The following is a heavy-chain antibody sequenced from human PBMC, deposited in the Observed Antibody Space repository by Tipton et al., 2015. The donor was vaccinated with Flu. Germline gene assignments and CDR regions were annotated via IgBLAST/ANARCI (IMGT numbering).Heavy chain of an antibody. Sequence: TLSLTCIASGYSISSGYYWGWIRQPPGKGLEWIGSIYHTGSTYYNPSLKSRVTISVDTSKNQFSLKLSSVTAADTAVYYCARGRGYCSTTTCLLPFDFWGQGTLVTVSS. CDR1: GYSISSGYY. J-gene: IGHJ4*02. CDR3: ARGRGYCSTTTCLLPFDF. CDR2: IYHTGST. V-gene: IGHV4-38-2*02. D-gene: IGHD2-2*01.